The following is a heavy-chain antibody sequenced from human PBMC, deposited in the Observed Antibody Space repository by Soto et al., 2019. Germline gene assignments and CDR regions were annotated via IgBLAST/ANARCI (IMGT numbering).Heavy chain of an antibody. Sequence: QVQLVQSGAEVKKPGASVKVSCKASGYTFTSYGISWVRQAPGQGLEWMGWISAYNGNTNYAQKLQGRVTMTTDTSXXTAYMELRSLRSDDTAVYYCARDLTDYYGGIGFDYWGQGTLVTVSS. CDR3: ARDLTDYYGGIGFDY. CDR1: GYTFTSYG. J-gene: IGHJ4*02. D-gene: IGHD4-17*01. CDR2: ISAYNGNT. V-gene: IGHV1-18*01.